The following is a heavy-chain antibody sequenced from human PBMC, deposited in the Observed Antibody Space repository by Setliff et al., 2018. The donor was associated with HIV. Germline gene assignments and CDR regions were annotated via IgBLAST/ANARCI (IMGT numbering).Heavy chain of an antibody. D-gene: IGHD6-13*01. Sequence: GASVKVSCKASGYMFGPYGFSWVRQVPGQRLEWMGWITDDNRDTHSARNFQGRITLTTDISSTTAYMELGSLTSDDTVYLQMSSLRVEDTALYYCAKADDGAAAGPAPWGQGTLVTVSS. CDR3: SSLRVEDTALYYCAKADDGAAAGPAP. J-gene: IGHJ5*02. CDR2: ITDDNRDT. V-gene: IGHV1-18*01. CDR1: GYMFGPYG.